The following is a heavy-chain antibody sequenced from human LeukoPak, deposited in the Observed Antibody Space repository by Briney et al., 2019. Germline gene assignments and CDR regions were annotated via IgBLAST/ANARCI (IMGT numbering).Heavy chain of an antibody. J-gene: IGHJ4*02. CDR2: INDSGGRT. Sequence: GGSLRLSCAASGFTFSNYALSWVRQAPGKGLDWVSGINDSGGRTYYADSVKGRFIISRDDSKNTLYLQMNSLRAEDTAVYYCAKDRGTDYYDSSGSFDYWGQGTLVTVSS. V-gene: IGHV3-23*01. CDR3: AKDRGTDYYDSSGSFDY. CDR1: GFTFSNYA. D-gene: IGHD3-22*01.